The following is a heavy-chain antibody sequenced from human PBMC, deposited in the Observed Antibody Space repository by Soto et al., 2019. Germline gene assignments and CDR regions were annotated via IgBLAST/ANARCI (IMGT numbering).Heavy chain of an antibody. CDR3: ASAVTWGLDV. V-gene: IGHV3-48*02. CDR1: GFTFSLYS. J-gene: IGHJ6*02. CDR2: ISRSSTGI. D-gene: IGHD3-10*01. Sequence: EVQLVESGGGLVQPGGSLRLSCAASGFTFSLYSMSWVRQAPGKGLEWVSYISRSSTGIHYADSVKGRFTISRDDATNSMLQQMNRLRDGDTAVYYFASAVTWGLDVWGHGTTVSLSS.